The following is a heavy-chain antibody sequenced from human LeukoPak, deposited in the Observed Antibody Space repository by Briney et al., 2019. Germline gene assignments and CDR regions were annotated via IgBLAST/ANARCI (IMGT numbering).Heavy chain of an antibody. CDR3: ARQHCSGGDCYFFD. D-gene: IGHD2-15*01. Sequence: GGSLRLSCAASGFTFSRYWMHWVRQAPGKGLVWVSRINSDGSYTSYADFVKGRFTISRDNAKNTVYLQMSSLRAEDTAVYYCARQHCSGGDCYFFDWGQGTLVTVSS. CDR2: INSDGSYT. CDR1: GFTFSRYW. J-gene: IGHJ4*02. V-gene: IGHV3-74*01.